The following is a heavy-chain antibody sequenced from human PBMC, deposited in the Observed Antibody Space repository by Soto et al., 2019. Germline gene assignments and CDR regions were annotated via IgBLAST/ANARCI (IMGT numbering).Heavy chain of an antibody. J-gene: IGHJ4*02. CDR3: ARVALSGYYNSWGTLNY. D-gene: IGHD3-9*01. V-gene: IGHV1-69*13. CDR2: IIPIFGTA. Sequence: SVKVSCKASGGTFSSYAISWVRQAPGQGLEWMGGIIPIFGTANYAQKFQGRVTITADESTSTAYMELSSLRSEDTAVYYCARVALSGYYNSWGTLNYWGQGTLVTVSS. CDR1: GGTFSSYA.